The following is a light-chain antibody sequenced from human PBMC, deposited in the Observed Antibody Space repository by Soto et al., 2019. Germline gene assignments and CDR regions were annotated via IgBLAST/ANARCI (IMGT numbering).Light chain of an antibody. CDR1: SSDVGNYNF. J-gene: IGLJ2*01. CDR2: QVT. Sequence: QLALTQPASVSGSPGQSITISCTGTSSDVGNYNFVSWYQHHAGTAPKLIIYQVTNRPSGVSDRFSGSKSGDTASLTISGLQAEDEADYYCTSYTAFSTDILFGGGTKVTVL. CDR3: TSYTAFSTDIL. V-gene: IGLV2-14*01.